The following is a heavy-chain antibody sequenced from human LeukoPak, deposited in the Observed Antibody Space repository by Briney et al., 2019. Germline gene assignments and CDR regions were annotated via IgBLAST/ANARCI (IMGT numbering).Heavy chain of an antibody. D-gene: IGHD4-17*01. V-gene: IGHV4-39*01. J-gene: IGHJ4*02. CDR2: IYYRGST. CDR3: ARRGTTQY. Sequence: WVCQPPGKGLEWIGSIYYRGSTYYNPSLKSRVTISVDTSKNQFSLKLSSVTAADTAVYYCARRGTTQYWGQGTLVTVSS.